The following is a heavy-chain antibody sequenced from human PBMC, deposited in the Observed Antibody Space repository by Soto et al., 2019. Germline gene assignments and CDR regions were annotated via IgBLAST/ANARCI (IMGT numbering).Heavy chain of an antibody. CDR3: ACGAYNSLYYFDY. V-gene: IGHV3-74*01. Sequence: GGSLRLSCAASGFTFDPYCMHWVRQAPGKGLVWVSRIKPDGSTTTYADSLKGRFIISRDNAKNTVYLQMNSLRVEDTAVYDCACGAYNSLYYFDYCGRGSLVTVSS. J-gene: IGHJ4*01. D-gene: IGHD1-1*01. CDR2: IKPDGSTT. CDR1: GFTFDPYC.